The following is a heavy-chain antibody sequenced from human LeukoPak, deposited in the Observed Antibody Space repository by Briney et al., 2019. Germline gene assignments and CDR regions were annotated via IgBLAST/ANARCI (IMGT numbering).Heavy chain of an antibody. CDR1: GGSILTTNW. V-gene: IGHV4-4*02. CDR2: VHLSGAS. D-gene: IGHD1-26*01. CDR3: ARESGAFCPFGF. Sequence: SETLSLTCAVSGGSILTTNWWRWVRQPPGKGLEWIGEVHLSGASNYNPSLKSRVSMSIDNSKNQLSLKLTSVTAADTAIYYCARESGAFCPFGFWGQGTLVTVSS. J-gene: IGHJ4*02.